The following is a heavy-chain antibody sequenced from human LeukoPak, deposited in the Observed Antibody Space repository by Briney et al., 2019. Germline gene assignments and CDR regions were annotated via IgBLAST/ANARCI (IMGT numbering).Heavy chain of an antibody. CDR3: ARDKVLGPLNYDILTGDNWFDP. J-gene: IGHJ5*02. CDR2: VIPIFGTA. V-gene: IGHV1-69*06. D-gene: IGHD3-9*01. Sequence: SVKVSCKASGGTFSSYAISWVRQAPGQGLEWMGGVIPIFGTANYAQKFQGRVTITADKSTSTAYMELSSLRSEDTAVYYCARDKVLGPLNYDILTGDNWFDPWGQGTLVTVSS. CDR1: GGTFSSYA.